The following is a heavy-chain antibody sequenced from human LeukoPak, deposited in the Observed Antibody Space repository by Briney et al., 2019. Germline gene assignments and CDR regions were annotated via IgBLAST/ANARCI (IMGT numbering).Heavy chain of an antibody. Sequence: ASVKVSCKASGYTFTSYDINWVRQATGQGLEWMGWMNPNSGNTGYAQKFQGRVTMTRNTSISTAYMELSSLRSEDTAVYYCASRYYDYVWGSYRYGFDYWGQETLVTVSS. CDR2: MNPNSGNT. D-gene: IGHD3-16*02. J-gene: IGHJ4*02. CDR1: GYTFTSYD. CDR3: ASRYYDYVWGSYRYGFDY. V-gene: IGHV1-8*01.